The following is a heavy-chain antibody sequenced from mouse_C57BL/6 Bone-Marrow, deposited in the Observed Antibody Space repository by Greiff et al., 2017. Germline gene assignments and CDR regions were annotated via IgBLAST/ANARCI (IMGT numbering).Heavy chain of an antibody. CDR2: ISDGGSYT. CDR1: GFTFSSYA. Sequence: EVQGVESGGGLVKPGGSLKLSCAASGFTFSSYAMSWVRQTPEKRLEWVATISDGGSYTYYPDNVKGRFTISRDNAKNNLYLQMSHLKSEDTAMYYCARGMITTGYFDVWGTGTTVTVSS. V-gene: IGHV5-4*01. J-gene: IGHJ1*03. D-gene: IGHD2-4*01. CDR3: ARGMITTGYFDV.